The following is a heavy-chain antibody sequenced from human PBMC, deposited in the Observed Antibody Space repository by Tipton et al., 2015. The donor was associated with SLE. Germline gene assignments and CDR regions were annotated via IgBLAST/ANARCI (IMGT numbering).Heavy chain of an antibody. V-gene: IGHV4-39*01. CDR2: IYYSGST. D-gene: IGHD1-26*01. J-gene: IGHJ5*02. CDR3: ARHLNSGVGRLGP. CDR1: GGSISIIDYY. Sequence: TLSLTCTVSGGSISIIDYYWGWVCQSPGTGLEWIGSIYYSGSTYYNPSFKGRVTISVDTSKNEFSLKLNSVTAADTAVYYCARHLNSGVGRLGPWGQGTQVTVSS.